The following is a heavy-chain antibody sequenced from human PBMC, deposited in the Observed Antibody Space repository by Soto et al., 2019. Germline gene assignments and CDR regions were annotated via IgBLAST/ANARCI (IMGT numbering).Heavy chain of an antibody. V-gene: IGHV1-2*02. CDR1: GYSFIDYY. J-gene: IGHJ5*02. CDR2: ISPRSGGT. Sequence: ASVKVSCKASGYSFIDYYIHWVRQAPGKGLEWMGWISPRSGGTNYAQKFRGRVTITRDTSISTAYMELTSLRSDDPAVYYCTKKAGGAFPFDPWGPGKRVTVSS. CDR3: TKKAGGAFPFDP. D-gene: IGHD1-26*01.